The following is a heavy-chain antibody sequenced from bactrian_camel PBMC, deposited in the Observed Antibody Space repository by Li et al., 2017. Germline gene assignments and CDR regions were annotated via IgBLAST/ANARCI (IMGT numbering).Heavy chain of an antibody. CDR1: GGVGC. D-gene: IGHD6*01. Sequence: HVQLVESGGGSVQAGGSLRLSCVASGGVGCMGWFRQGPGTDHEGVARIDTDGSTSYDDSVKGRFTISKDNAKNTLYLQMNTLKPEDSATYYCTTSFWSGYSLAAGYHKYWGQGTQVTVS. J-gene: IGHJ4*01. CDR3: TTSFWSGYSLAAGYHKY. V-gene: IGHV3S53*01. CDR2: IDTDGST.